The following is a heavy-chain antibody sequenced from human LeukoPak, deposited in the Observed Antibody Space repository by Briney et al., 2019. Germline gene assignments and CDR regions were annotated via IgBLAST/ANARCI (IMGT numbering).Heavy chain of an antibody. CDR1: GFTFSSYA. J-gene: IGHJ4*02. D-gene: IGHD5-18*01. Sequence: GVSLRLSCAAAGFTFSSYAMSWLRQAPGKGLEWVSAISVSGVSTYYADSVKGRFTIFRDNSKNTLYLQMNSLRAQDTAVYYCAKESYGVEFDYWGQGTLVTVSS. CDR3: AKESYGVEFDY. V-gene: IGHV3-23*01. CDR2: ISVSGVST.